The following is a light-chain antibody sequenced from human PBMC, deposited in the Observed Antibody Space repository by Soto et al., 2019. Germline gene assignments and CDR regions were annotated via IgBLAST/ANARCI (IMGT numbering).Light chain of an antibody. CDR1: QSDSDNI. Sequence: EFVLTQSPDTLSLSPGERATLSCRASQSDSDNILAWYRQKPGQSPRLLIYGASSRATGIPDRFSGSGSGTDFTLTISRVEAEDSAVYYCQHYGSSLWTFGQGTKVEIK. J-gene: IGKJ1*01. CDR2: GAS. V-gene: IGKV3-20*01. CDR3: QHYGSSLWT.